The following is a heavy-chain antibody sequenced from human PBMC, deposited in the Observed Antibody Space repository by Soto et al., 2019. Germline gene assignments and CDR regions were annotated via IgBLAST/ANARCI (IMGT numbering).Heavy chain of an antibody. CDR1: GFTFTISS. CDR2: IVVGSGNT. J-gene: IGHJ6*02. V-gene: IGHV1-58*01. D-gene: IGHD3-3*01. Sequence: SVKVSCKASGFTFTISSVQWVRQARGQRLEWIGWIVVGSGNTNYAQKFQERVTITRDMSTSTAYMELSSLRSEDTAVYYCARGSSDAYDFWSGYYKYYYYGMDVWGQGTTVTVSS. CDR3: ARGSSDAYDFWSGYYKYYYYGMDV.